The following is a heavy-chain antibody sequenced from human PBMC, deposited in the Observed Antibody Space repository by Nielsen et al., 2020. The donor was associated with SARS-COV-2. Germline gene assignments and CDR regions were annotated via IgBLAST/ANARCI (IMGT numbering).Heavy chain of an antibody. CDR3: ARDAHFDILTGYYSD. Sequence: GESLKISCAASGFTLISYGMNWVRQAPGKGLEWLSHMSSSGSVIYYADSVTGRFTISRDNAKNSLYLQMNSLRAEDTAVYFCARDAHFDILTGYYSDWGQGTLVTVSS. J-gene: IGHJ4*02. D-gene: IGHD3-9*01. V-gene: IGHV3-21*05. CDR2: MSSSGSVI. CDR1: GFTLISYG.